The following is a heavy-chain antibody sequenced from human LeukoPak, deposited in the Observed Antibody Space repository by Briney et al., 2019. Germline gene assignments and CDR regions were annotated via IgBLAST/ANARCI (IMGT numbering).Heavy chain of an antibody. V-gene: IGHV4-39*07. CDR1: GGSISSSSYY. J-gene: IGHJ5*02. D-gene: IGHD1-26*01. Sequence: SETLSLTCTVSGGSISSSSYYWGWIRQPPGKGLEWIGSIYYSGSTNYNPSLKSRVTISLDTSKNQFSLNLNSVTAADTAVYYCARGPSGSYSWFDPWGQGTLVTVSS. CDR2: IYYSGST. CDR3: ARGPSGSYSWFDP.